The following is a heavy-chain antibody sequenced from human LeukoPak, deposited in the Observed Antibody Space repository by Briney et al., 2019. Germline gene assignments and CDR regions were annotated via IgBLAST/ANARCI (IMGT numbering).Heavy chain of an antibody. Sequence: ASVKVSCKASGYTFTGYYMHWVRQAPGQGLEWMGWINPNSGGTNYAQKFQGRVTMTRDTSISTAYMELSRLRSDDTAVHYCARDASSNYYDSSGYDYWGQGTLVTVSS. V-gene: IGHV1-2*02. CDR2: INPNSGGT. CDR1: GYTFTGYY. D-gene: IGHD3-22*01. J-gene: IGHJ4*02. CDR3: ARDASSNYYDSSGYDY.